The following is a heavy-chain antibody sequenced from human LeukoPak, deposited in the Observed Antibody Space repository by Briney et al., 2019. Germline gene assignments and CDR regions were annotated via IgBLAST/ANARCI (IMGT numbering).Heavy chain of an antibody. D-gene: IGHD6-13*01. CDR3: ASSLAAAGRGGAFDI. Sequence: SETLSLTCTVSGGSISSYYWSWIRQPPGKGLEWIGYIYYSGSTNYNPSLKSRVTISVDTSKNQFSLKLRSVTAADTAVYYCASSLAAAGRGGAFDIWGQGTMVTVSS. J-gene: IGHJ3*02. CDR1: GGSISSYY. CDR2: IYYSGST. V-gene: IGHV4-59*01.